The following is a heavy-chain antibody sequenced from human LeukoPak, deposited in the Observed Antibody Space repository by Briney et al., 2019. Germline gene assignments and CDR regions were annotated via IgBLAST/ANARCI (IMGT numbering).Heavy chain of an antibody. CDR2: ISYDGSNK. D-gene: IGHD4-17*01. J-gene: IGHJ4*02. V-gene: IGHV3-30*18. Sequence: GGSLRLSCAASGFTFSSYGMHWVRQAPGKGLEWVAVISYDGSNKYYADSVKGRLTISRDNSKNTLYLQMNSLRAEDTAVYYCAKGEDYGDFDYWGQGTLVTVSS. CDR1: GFTFSSYG. CDR3: AKGEDYGDFDY.